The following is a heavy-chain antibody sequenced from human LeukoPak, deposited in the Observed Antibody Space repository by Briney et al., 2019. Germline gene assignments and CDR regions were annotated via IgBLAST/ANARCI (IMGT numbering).Heavy chain of an antibody. D-gene: IGHD5-18*01. V-gene: IGHV4-39*01. Sequence: SETLSLTCTVSGGSIRSSGYYWGWIRQPPGKGLEWIGSIYYSGSTYYNPSLKSRVFISVDTSRSQFSLKLNSVTAADTALYYCARRSWIKLWYAFDFWGQGTLVTVSS. CDR2: IYYSGST. CDR1: GGSIRSSGYY. CDR3: ARRSWIKLWYAFDF. J-gene: IGHJ4*02.